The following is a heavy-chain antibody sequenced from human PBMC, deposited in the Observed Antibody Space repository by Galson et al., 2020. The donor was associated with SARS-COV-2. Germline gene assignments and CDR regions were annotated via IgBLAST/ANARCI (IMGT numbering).Heavy chain of an antibody. J-gene: IGHJ4*01. CDR1: IGSMTSHY. CDR2: ITYSGST. CDR3: AKLAEGRTSSVDC. Sequence: ETSETLSLTCAVSIGSMTSHYWSWIRQAPGKGLEWIGYITYSGSTTYNPSLKSRVTISIDTSKNQFSLQLTSVTAADTALYYCAKLAEGRTSSVDCWGHGARVTCSS. D-gene: IGHD1-26*01. V-gene: IGHV4-59*11.